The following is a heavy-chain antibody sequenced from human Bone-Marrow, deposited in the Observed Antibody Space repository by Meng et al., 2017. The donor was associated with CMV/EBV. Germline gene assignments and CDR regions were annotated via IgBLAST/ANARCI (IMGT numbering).Heavy chain of an antibody. Sequence: GGSLRLSCAASGFTFSNAWMSWVRQAPGKGLEWVGRIKSKTDGGTTDYAAPVKGRFTISRDDSKNTLYLQMNSLKTEDTAVYYCTPDPHLTALWGMDVWGQGTTVTVSS. CDR3: TPDPHLTALWGMDV. D-gene: IGHD3-10*01. CDR1: GFTFSNAW. CDR2: IKSKTDGGTT. V-gene: IGHV3-15*01. J-gene: IGHJ6*02.